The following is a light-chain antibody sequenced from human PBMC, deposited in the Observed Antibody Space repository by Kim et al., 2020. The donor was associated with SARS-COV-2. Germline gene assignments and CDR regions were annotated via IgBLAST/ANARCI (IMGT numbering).Light chain of an antibody. CDR3: GTWDSSLSAFYV. V-gene: IGLV1-51*01. Sequence: QKVTISCSGSSSNIGNNYVSWYRQLPGTAPKLLIYDNNKRPSGIPDRFSGSKSGTSATLGITGLQTGDEADYYCGTWDSSLSAFYVFGTGTQLTVL. CDR2: DNN. CDR1: SSNIGNNY. J-gene: IGLJ1*01.